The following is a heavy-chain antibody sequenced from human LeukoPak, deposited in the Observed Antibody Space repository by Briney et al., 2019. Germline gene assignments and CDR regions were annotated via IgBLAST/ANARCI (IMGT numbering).Heavy chain of an antibody. CDR1: GFTFSSYS. Sequence: PGGSLRLSCAASGFTFSSYSMNWVRQAPGKGLEWVSSISSSSSYIYYADSVKGRFTISRDNAKNSLYLQMNSLRAEGTAVYYCARDLPDIVVVPAAADEYYFDYWGQGTLVTVSS. V-gene: IGHV3-21*01. CDR2: ISSSSSYI. CDR3: ARDLPDIVVVPAAADEYYFDY. D-gene: IGHD2-2*01. J-gene: IGHJ4*02.